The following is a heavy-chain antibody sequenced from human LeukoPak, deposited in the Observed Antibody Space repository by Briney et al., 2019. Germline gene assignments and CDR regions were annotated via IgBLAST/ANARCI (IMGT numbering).Heavy chain of an antibody. CDR3: TKGGSFSGSYYINWFDP. D-gene: IGHD3-10*01. CDR2: INSSGGK. CDR1: GFTFDDYG. Sequence: GGSLRLSCAASGFTFDDYGMSWVRQAPGKGLEWVTTINSSGGKNYAESVKGRFTISRDNSKKTLYLQMNSLRPEDTAVYYCTKGGSFSGSYYINWFDPWGQGTLATVSS. J-gene: IGHJ5*02. V-gene: IGHV3-23*01.